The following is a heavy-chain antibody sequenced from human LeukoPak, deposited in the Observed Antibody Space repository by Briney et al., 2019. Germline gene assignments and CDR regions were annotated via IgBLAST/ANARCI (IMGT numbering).Heavy chain of an antibody. J-gene: IGHJ5*02. Sequence: GGSLRLSCAASGFTFKLYWMHWVRQVPGKRPVWVSRINDNGSDTVYADSVRGRFTISRDDAKNTVYLQMNNLRAEDTAVYHCVRGGPSTWSWGQGTLVTVPS. V-gene: IGHV3-74*01. D-gene: IGHD2-15*01. CDR2: INDNGSDT. CDR3: VRGGPSTWS. CDR1: GFTFKLYW.